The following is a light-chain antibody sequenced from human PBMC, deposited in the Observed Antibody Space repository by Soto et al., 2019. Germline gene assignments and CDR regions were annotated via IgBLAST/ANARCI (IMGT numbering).Light chain of an antibody. CDR2: EVT. V-gene: IGLV2-14*01. CDR1: SSYVGAYNF. Sequence: QSVRTKPASGSGAPGQSITISCTGTSSYVGAYNFVSWYQHHPGRAPKLIIYEVTIRPSGVSNRFSGSKSGNTASLTISGLQAEDEADYYCSSYTTSTPYVFGSGTKFIVL. CDR3: SSYTTSTPYV. J-gene: IGLJ1*01.